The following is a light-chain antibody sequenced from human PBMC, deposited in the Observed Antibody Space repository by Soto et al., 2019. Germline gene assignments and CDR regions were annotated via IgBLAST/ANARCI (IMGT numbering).Light chain of an antibody. J-gene: IGKJ4*01. CDR3: QQRSTWPLT. CDR2: DAS. Sequence: EIVLTQYPATLSLSPGERATLSCRATQSVSSYLAWYQHKPGQAPRLLIYDASNRATGIPARFSGSGSGTDFTLTISSLEPEDFAVYYCQQRSTWPLTFGGGTKVEIK. V-gene: IGKV3-11*01. CDR1: QSVSSY.